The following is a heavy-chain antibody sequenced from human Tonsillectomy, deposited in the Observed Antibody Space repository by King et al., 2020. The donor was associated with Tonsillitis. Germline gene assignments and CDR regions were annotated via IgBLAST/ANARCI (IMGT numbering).Heavy chain of an antibody. J-gene: IGHJ6*02. Sequence: QLQESGPGLVKPSETLSLTCTVSGGSVSSGSYYWSWIRQPPGKGLEWIGYIYYSGSTNYNPSLKSRVTISVDTSNNQFSLKLSSVTAADTAVYYCARVEGYCSSTSCYAENYYYGMDVWGQGTTVTVSS. CDR3: ARVEGYCSSTSCYAENYYYGMDV. D-gene: IGHD2-2*01. CDR1: GGSVSSGSYY. CDR2: IYYSGST. V-gene: IGHV4-61*01.